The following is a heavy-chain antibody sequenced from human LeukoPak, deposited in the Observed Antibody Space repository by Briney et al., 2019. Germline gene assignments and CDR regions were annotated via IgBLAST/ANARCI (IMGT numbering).Heavy chain of an antibody. CDR2: INHSGST. CDR1: GGSFSNYY. CDR3: ARGQGSTYYYDSSGYYYGY. J-gene: IGHJ4*02. Sequence: PSETLSLTCAVYGGSFSNYYWSWIRQPPGKGLEWIGEINHSGSTNCNPSLKSRVTISVDTSKNQFSLNLSSVTAADTAVYYCARGQGSTYYYDSSGYYYGYWGQGTLVTVSS. V-gene: IGHV4-34*01. D-gene: IGHD3-22*01.